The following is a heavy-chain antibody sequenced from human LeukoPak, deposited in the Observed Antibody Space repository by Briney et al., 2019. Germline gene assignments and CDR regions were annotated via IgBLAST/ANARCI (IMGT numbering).Heavy chain of an antibody. CDR2: ISGSGGST. J-gene: IGHJ4*02. D-gene: IGHD3-10*01. CDR1: GFTFSDYY. Sequence: PGGSLRLSCAASGFTFSDYYMSWIRQAPGKGLEWVSVISGSGGSTYYADSVKGRFTISRDNSKNTLYLQMNSLRAEDTAVYYCAKVRFGVTARYYFDYWGQGTLVTVSS. CDR3: AKVRFGVTARYYFDY. V-gene: IGHV3-23*01.